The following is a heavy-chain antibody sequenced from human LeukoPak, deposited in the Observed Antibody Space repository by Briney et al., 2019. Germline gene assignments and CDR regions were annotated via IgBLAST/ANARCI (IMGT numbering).Heavy chain of an antibody. V-gene: IGHV5-51*01. J-gene: IGHJ3*02. D-gene: IGHD2-2*01. CDR3: ARQDMIGYCSSTSCSRAFDI. Sequence: GESLQISCKGSGYSFTSYWIGWVRQMPGKGLEWMGIIYPGDSDTRYSPSFQGQVTISADKSISTAYLQWSSLKASDTAMYYCARQDMIGYCSSTSCSRAFDIWGQGTMVTVSS. CDR2: IYPGDSDT. CDR1: GYSFTSYW.